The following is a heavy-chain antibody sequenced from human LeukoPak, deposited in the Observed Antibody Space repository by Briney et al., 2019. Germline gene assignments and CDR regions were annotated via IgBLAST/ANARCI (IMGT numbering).Heavy chain of an antibody. CDR2: ISYDGSAY. D-gene: IGHD6-13*01. CDR1: GFTFSSYA. Sequence: PGGSLRLSCAASGFTFSSYAMSWVRQSPGKGLEWVAVISYDGSAYYYADSVKGRFTISRDNSKNTLYLQMNSLRAEDTALYYCAKEVSRYSSSWSWDYWGQGTLVTVSS. J-gene: IGHJ4*02. V-gene: IGHV3-30*18. CDR3: AKEVSRYSSSWSWDY.